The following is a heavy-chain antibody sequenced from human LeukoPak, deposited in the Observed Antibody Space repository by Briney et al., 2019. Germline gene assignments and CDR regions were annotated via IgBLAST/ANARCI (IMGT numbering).Heavy chain of an antibody. J-gene: IGHJ4*02. CDR1: GFTFSSYW. Sequence: PGGSLRLSCAASGFTFSSYWMHWVRQAPGKGLVWVSRINTDGSSTSYADSVKGRFTISRDNAKNTLYLQMNSLRAEDTAVYYCASIRSMTYYFDYWGQGTLVTVSS. CDR3: ASIRSMTYYFDY. D-gene: IGHD6-13*01. CDR2: INTDGSST. V-gene: IGHV3-74*01.